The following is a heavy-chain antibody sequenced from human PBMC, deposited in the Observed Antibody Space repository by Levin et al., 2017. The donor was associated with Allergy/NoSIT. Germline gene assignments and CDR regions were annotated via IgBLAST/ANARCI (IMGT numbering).Heavy chain of an antibody. J-gene: IGHJ4*02. D-gene: IGHD6-13*01. CDR3: ARSPPYSSTWYRIDY. Sequence: SETLSLNCSVSSGSISSYYWSWIRQPPGKGLEWIGYIYYSGSTNYNPSLKSRVTISVDTSKNPLSLKLSSVTAADTAVYYCARSPPYSSTWYRIDYWGQGTLVTVSS. CDR2: IYYSGST. V-gene: IGHV4-59*08. CDR1: SGSISSYY.